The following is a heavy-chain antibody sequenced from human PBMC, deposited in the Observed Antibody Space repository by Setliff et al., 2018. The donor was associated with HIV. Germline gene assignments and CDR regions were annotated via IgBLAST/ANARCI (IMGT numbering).Heavy chain of an antibody. V-gene: IGHV4-39*01. CDR1: GGDYY. CDR2: INYSGNT. Sequence: SETLSLTCTVSGGDYYWGWIRQPPGEGLEWIASINYSGNTYYNPSLKSRVTISVDTSKNQLSLRLSSVTAADTAVYYCARQLGVTTVTKRYFDLWGRGTLVTVSS. CDR3: ARQLGVTTVTKRYFDL. J-gene: IGHJ2*01. D-gene: IGHD4-17*01.